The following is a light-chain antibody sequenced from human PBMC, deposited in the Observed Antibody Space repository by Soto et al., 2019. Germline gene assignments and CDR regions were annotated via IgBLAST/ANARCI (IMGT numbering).Light chain of an antibody. CDR1: QSVDSSF. V-gene: IGKV3-20*01. Sequence: EIVLTQSPGSLSLSPGERATLSCRASQSVDSSFFAWYQQKPGQAPRLLIYGASHRATGIPDRFSGSGSGTDFTLTISRLEPEDFAVYCCQQYVSSVTFGQGTKVEIK. CDR2: GAS. CDR3: QQYVSSVT. J-gene: IGKJ1*01.